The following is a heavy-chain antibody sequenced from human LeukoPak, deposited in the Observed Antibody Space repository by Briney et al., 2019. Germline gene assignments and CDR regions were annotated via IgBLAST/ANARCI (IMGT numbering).Heavy chain of an antibody. Sequence: ESGGSLRLSCVASGFTFSDYSMNWVRQAPGKGLEWVSAISGSGGSTYYADSVKGRFTISRDNSKNTLYLQMNSLRAEDTAVYYCAKGDMITFGGVIVDWGQGTLVTVSS. CDR2: ISGSGGST. CDR3: AKGDMITFGGVIVD. V-gene: IGHV3-23*01. CDR1: GFTFSDYS. D-gene: IGHD3-16*02. J-gene: IGHJ4*02.